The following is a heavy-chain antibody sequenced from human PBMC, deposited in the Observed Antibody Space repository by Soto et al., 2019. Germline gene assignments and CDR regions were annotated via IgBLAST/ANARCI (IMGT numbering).Heavy chain of an antibody. CDR1: GGSISSGGYS. J-gene: IGHJ5*02. CDR2: IYHSGNT. D-gene: IGHD3-3*01. CDR3: ARGKYYEPNWFDP. V-gene: IGHV4-30-2*01. Sequence: SETLSLTCAVSGGSISSGGYSWSWIRQPPGKGLECIGYIYHSGNTDYNPSLKSRVTISVDRSKSQFSLDLNSVTAADTAVYFCARGKYYEPNWFDPWSQGTLVTVSS.